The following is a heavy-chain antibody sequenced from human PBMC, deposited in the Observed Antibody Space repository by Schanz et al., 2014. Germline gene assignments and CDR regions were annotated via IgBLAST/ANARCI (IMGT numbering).Heavy chain of an antibody. J-gene: IGHJ6*02. CDR3: AKVDRTRYYAMDV. D-gene: IGHD3-9*01. CDR2: IIPILDKT. CDR1: GGTFSSST. Sequence: QVQLVQSGAEVKKPGSSVKVSCKASGGTFSSSTLTWVRQAPGQGLEWMGRIIPILDKTSYAQKFQGRVTMTADKSTSTVYMEVSGLRSEDTAVYYCAKVDRTRYYAMDVWGQWTTVTVSS. V-gene: IGHV1-69*08.